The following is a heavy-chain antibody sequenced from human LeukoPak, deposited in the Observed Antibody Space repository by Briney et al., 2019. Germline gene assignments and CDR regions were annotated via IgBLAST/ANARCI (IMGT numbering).Heavy chain of an antibody. Sequence: GGSLRLSCAASGFTFSSYGMHWVRQAPGKGLEWVAVISYDGTNKYYADSVKGRFTISRDNSKNALYLQMNSLRAEDTAMYYCAGYGGNSFWGQGTLVTVSS. CDR3: AGYGGNSF. V-gene: IGHV3-30*03. CDR2: ISYDGTNK. D-gene: IGHD4-23*01. CDR1: GFTFSSYG. J-gene: IGHJ4*02.